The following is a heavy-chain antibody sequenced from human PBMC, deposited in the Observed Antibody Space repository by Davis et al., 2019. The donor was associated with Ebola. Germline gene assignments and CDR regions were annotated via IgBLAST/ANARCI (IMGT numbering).Heavy chain of an antibody. CDR3: ARGRALGDY. J-gene: IGHJ4*02. D-gene: IGHD3-16*01. CDR1: GYTFTNYD. Sequence: AASVKVSCKASGYTFTNYDMNWVRQAPGQGLEWMGWVNTNTARYAQGFTGRFVFSLDTSVSTAYLQISSLKAEDTAVYYCARGRALGDYWGQGTLVTVSS. V-gene: IGHV7-4-1*02. CDR2: VNTNTA.